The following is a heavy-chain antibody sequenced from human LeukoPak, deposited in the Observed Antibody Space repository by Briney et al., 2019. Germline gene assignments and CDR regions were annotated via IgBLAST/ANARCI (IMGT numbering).Heavy chain of an antibody. Sequence: PSETLSLTCTVSGGSISSYYWSWIRQPPGKGLEWIGYIYYSGSTNYNPSLKSRVTISVDTSKNQFSLKLSSVTAADTAVYYCARELSTGYYNYSYYYMDVWGKGTTVTVSS. J-gene: IGHJ6*03. D-gene: IGHD3-9*01. CDR1: GGSISSYY. CDR2: IYYSGST. CDR3: ARELSTGYYNYSYYYMDV. V-gene: IGHV4-59*01.